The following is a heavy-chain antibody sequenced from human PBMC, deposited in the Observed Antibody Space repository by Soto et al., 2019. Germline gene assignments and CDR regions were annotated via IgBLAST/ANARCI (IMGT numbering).Heavy chain of an antibody. J-gene: IGHJ4*02. D-gene: IGHD1-26*01. CDR2: ISAYNGNT. CDR3: ARAVDKDVGGSRRYFDY. CDR1: GYTFTSYG. V-gene: IGHV1-18*04. Sequence: QVQLVQSGAEVKKPGSSVKVSCKASGYTFTSYGISCVRQAPGQGLEWMGWISAYNGNTNYAQKLQGRVTMTTDTSTSTAYMELRSLRSDDTAVYYCARAVDKDVGGSRRYFDYWGQGTLVTVSS.